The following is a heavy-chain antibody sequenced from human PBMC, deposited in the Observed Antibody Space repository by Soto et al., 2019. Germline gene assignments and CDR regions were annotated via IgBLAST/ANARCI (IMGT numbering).Heavy chain of an antibody. J-gene: IGHJ5*02. Sequence: SETLSLTCAVSGGSISSSNWWSWVRQPPGKGLEWIGEIYHSGSTNYNPSLKSRVTISVDKSKNQFSLKLSSVTAADTAVYYCARGIVATYQNWFDPWGQGTLVTVSS. CDR2: IYHSGST. D-gene: IGHD5-12*01. CDR1: GGSISSSNW. V-gene: IGHV4-4*02. CDR3: ARGIVATYQNWFDP.